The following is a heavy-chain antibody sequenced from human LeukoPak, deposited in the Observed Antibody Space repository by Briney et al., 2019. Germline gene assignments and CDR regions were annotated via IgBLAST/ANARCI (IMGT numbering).Heavy chain of an antibody. J-gene: IGHJ4*02. D-gene: IGHD6-19*01. CDR3: AKGGSSGWYSPYDY. Sequence: GGSLRLSCAASGFTFSSYAMSWVRQAPGKGLEWVSAIGGSGSSTYYADSVKGRFTISRDNSKNTLYLQMNSLRAEDTAVYYCAKGGSSGWYSPYDYWGQGTLVTVSS. V-gene: IGHV3-23*01. CDR1: GFTFSSYA. CDR2: IGGSGSST.